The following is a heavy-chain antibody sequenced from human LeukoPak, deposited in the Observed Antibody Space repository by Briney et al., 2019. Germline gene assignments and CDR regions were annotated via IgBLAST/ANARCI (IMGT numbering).Heavy chain of an antibody. V-gene: IGHV4-59*08. CDR1: GGSISSYY. CDR2: VYNSGDT. D-gene: IGHD3-16*01. CDR3: ARLKLGAYFDL. J-gene: IGHJ2*01. Sequence: PSETLSLTCTVSGGSISSYYWSWIRQSPGKGLEWVGYVYNSGDTGKNPSLKSRVTILLDTSKNQCSLKLTSVSAADTAVYYCARLKLGAYFDLWGRGTLVTVSS.